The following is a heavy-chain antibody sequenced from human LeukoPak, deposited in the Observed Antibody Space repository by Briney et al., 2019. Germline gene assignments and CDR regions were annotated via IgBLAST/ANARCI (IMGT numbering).Heavy chain of an antibody. J-gene: IGHJ2*01. CDR1: GYTFTAHY. V-gene: IGHV1-2*02. CDR2: IDPNSGGT. Sequence: DSVKVSCKTSGYTFTAHYIHWVRQAPGQGIEWMGWIDPNSGGTNYAQKFLGSVTMTGDTSINTAFMEIRRLRSDDTAIYYCARGRGTTMVRGVITNYFDLWGRGSLVTVSS. D-gene: IGHD3-10*01. CDR3: ARGRGTTMVRGVITNYFDL.